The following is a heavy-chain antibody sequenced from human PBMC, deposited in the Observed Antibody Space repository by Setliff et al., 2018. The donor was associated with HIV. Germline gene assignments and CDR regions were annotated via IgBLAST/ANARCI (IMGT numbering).Heavy chain of an antibody. V-gene: IGHV4-61*02. J-gene: IGHJ6*03. CDR3: ARGATYYYYMDV. Sequence: SETLSLTCTVSGGSIGSGSYYWTWIRQPAGKGLEWIGRIYTSGSTYYNPSLKSRVTISVDTSKNQFSLKLSSVTAADTAVFFCARGATYYYYMDVWGKGTTVTAP. CDR2: IYTSGST. CDR1: GGSIGSGSYY.